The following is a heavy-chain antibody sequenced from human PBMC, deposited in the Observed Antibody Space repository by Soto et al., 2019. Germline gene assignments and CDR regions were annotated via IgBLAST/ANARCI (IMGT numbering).Heavy chain of an antibody. CDR1: GFTFSSYA. V-gene: IGHV3-23*01. CDR3: AKGVWIQLWLGGAFDI. D-gene: IGHD5-18*01. J-gene: IGHJ3*02. CDR2: ISGSGGST. Sequence: EVQLLESGGGLVQPGGSLRLSCAASGFTFSSYAMSWVHQAPGKGLEWVSAISGSGGSTYYADSVKGRFTISRDNSKNTLYLQMNSLRAEDTAVYYCAKGVWIQLWLGGAFDIWGQGTMVTVSS.